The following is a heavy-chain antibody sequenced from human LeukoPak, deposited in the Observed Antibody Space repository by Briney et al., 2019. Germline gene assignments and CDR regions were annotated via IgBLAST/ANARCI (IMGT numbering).Heavy chain of an antibody. J-gene: IGHJ4*02. D-gene: IGHD3-22*01. CDR2: IYSGGST. CDR1: GFTVSNSY. Sequence: GGSLRLSCAASGFTVSNSYMSWVRQAPGKGLEWGSVIYSGGSTYYADSVKGRFTISRDNSKNTLYLQVNSLRAEDTAVYYCAKGDITMIPDWGQGTLVTVSS. CDR3: AKGDITMIPD. V-gene: IGHV3-53*01.